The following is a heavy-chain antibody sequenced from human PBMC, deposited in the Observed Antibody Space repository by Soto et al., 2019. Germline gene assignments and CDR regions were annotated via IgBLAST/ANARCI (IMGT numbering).Heavy chain of an antibody. D-gene: IGHD3-22*01. CDR1: GYTFTNSC. V-gene: IGHV1-18*01. Sequence: ASVKVCCKASGYTFTNSCISWVRQAPGQGLEWMGWIGAYNGHTKYAQKLQGRVTMTTDTSTSTAYMELRSLKSDDTAVYYCAREDYYDSSGYLPVRYYFGMDVWGQGTTVPVSS. J-gene: IGHJ6*02. CDR2: IGAYNGHT. CDR3: AREDYYDSSGYLPVRYYFGMDV.